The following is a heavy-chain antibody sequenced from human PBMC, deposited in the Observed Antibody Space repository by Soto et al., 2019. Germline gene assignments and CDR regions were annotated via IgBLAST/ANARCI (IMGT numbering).Heavy chain of an antibody. CDR2: IYYSGST. D-gene: IGHD5-18*01. Sequence: TLSLTCTVSGGSISSGDYYWSWIRQPPGKGLEWIGYIYYSGSTYYNPSLKSRVTISVDTSKNQFSLKLSSVTAADTAVYYCARKHSYGFFDYWGQGTLVTVSS. CDR3: ARKHSYGFFDY. CDR1: GGSISSGDYY. V-gene: IGHV4-30-4*01. J-gene: IGHJ4*02.